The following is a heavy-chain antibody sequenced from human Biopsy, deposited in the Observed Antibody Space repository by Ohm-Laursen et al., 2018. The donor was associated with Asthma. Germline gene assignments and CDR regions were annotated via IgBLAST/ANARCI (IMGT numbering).Heavy chain of an antibody. CDR1: GYTFNSAG. V-gene: IGHV1-18*01. Sequence: ASVKVSCKSSGYTFNSAGITWARQAPGQGLEWMGWISVYNGNTKVAQKLQDRVTMITDTSTSTAYMELRSLRSDDTAVYFCARAVDYSHYYGIDVWGQGTTVT. J-gene: IGHJ6*02. D-gene: IGHD3-10*01. CDR2: ISVYNGNT. CDR3: ARAVDYSHYYGIDV.